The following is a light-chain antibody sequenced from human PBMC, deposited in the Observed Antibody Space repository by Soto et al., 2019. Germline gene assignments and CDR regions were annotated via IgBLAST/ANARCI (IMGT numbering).Light chain of an antibody. J-gene: IGLJ3*02. V-gene: IGLV4-60*02. CDR1: SGHSNHI. CDR2: LESTGSY. CDR3: ETWDSNTWV. Sequence: QPVLTQSSSASASLGSSVKLTCTLNSGHSNHIITWHQQQPGKAPRYLMKLESTGSYKKGSGVPDRFSGSSSGADRYLTISNLQFEDEADYYCETWDSNTWVFGGVTKLTVL.